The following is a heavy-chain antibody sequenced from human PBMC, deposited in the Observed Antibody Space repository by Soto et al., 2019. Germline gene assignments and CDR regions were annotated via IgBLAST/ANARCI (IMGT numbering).Heavy chain of an antibody. D-gene: IGHD3-3*01. V-gene: IGHV1-3*01. J-gene: IGHJ6*02. CDR1: GYTFSTYV. CDR2: LNAGNDNT. Sequence: ASVKVSCKASGYTFSTYVMHWVRQAPGQRLEWMGWLNAGNDNTEYSQKLQGRVTITRDTSASTVYMELSSLSSEDTAVYYCARVGQNYYGMDVSGQGTTVTVSS. CDR3: ARVGQNYYGMDV.